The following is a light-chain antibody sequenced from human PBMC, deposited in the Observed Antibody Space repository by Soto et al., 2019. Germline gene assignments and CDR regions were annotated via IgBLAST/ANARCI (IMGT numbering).Light chain of an antibody. V-gene: IGKV1-39*01. CDR2: SAS. CDR3: QQSYSTPFT. Sequence: DIQMTQSPPSLSASVGDRVSITCRASQTISTYVNWYQHKPGQAPKLLIYSASTRQSGVPARFSGSGSGTHFTLTITSLQPEDFATYFCQQSYSTPFTFGPGTRVDV. CDR1: QTISTY. J-gene: IGKJ3*01.